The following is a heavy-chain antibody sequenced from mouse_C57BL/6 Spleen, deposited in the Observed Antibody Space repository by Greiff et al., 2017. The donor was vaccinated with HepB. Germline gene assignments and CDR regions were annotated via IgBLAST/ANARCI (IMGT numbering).Heavy chain of an antibody. CDR1: GYTFTDYY. D-gene: IGHD1-2*01. J-gene: IGHJ4*01. V-gene: IGHV1-19*01. Sequence: EVQLQQSGPVLVKPGASVKMSCKASGYTFTDYYMNWVKQSNGKSLEWIGVINPYNGGTSYNQKFKGKATLTVDKSSSTAYMELNSLTSEDSAVYCCARSHYFGRAMDYWGQGTSVTVSS. CDR2: INPYNGGT. CDR3: ARSHYFGRAMDY.